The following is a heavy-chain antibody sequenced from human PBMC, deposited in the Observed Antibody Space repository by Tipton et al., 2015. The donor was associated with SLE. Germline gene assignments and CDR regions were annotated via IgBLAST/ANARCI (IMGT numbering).Heavy chain of an antibody. Sequence: VKPSQTLSLTCATSGDSVSSNSAAWNWIRQSPSRGLEWLGRTYYRSKWYNDYAVSVQSRITINPDTSKNQFSLQLNSVTPEDMAVYYCARAGLTGTTNYFDYWDQGTLVTVSS. D-gene: IGHD1-7*01. CDR1: GDSVSSNSAA. V-gene: IGHV6-1*01. J-gene: IGHJ4*02. CDR3: ARAGLTGTTNYFDY. CDR2: TYYRSKWYN.